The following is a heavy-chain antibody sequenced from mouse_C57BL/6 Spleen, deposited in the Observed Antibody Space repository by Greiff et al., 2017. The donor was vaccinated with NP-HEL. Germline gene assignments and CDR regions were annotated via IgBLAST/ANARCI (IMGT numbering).Heavy chain of an antibody. Sequence: QVQLQQPGAELVMPGASVKLSCKASGYTFTSYWMHWVKQRPGQGLEWIGEIDPSDSYTNYNQKFKGKSTLTVDKSSSTAYMQLSSLTSEDSAVYYCARRGIMVTLDYWGQGTTLTVSS. J-gene: IGHJ2*01. CDR2: IDPSDSYT. D-gene: IGHD2-2*01. CDR3: ARRGIMVTLDY. V-gene: IGHV1-69*01. CDR1: GYTFTSYW.